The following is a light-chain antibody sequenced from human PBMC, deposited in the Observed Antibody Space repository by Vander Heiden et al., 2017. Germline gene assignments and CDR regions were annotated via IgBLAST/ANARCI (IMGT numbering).Light chain of an antibody. CDR3: AAWDDSLSGV. V-gene: IGLV1-47*01. CDR2: RNN. Sequence: QSVLTQPPSASGTPGQRVTIACSRSSSNIGSNYVYWSQQIPETAHILLIYRNNQRPSGVPDRFSGSKSGTSASLAISGLRAEDEADYYCAAWDDSLSGVFGGGTKLTVL. J-gene: IGLJ3*02. CDR1: SSNIGSNY.